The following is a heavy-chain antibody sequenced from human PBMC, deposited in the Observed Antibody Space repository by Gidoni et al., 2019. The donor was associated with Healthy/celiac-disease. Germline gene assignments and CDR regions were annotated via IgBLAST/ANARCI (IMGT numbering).Heavy chain of an antibody. V-gene: IGHV1-69*08. CDR2: IIPFLGIA. CDR1: GGTFSSYT. D-gene: IGHD5-12*01. CDR3: ARDRSWLRFVDVYYYGMDV. J-gene: IGHJ6*02. Sequence: QVQLVQSGAEVKKPGSSVKVSCKASGGTFSSYTISWVRQDPGQGLEWMGRIIPFLGIANYAQEFQGRVTITADKSTSTAYMELSSLRSEDTAVYYCARDRSWLRFVDVYYYGMDVWGQGTTVTVSS.